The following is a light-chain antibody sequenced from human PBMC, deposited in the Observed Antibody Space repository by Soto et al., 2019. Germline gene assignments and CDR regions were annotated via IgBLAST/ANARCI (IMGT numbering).Light chain of an antibody. CDR3: QQYTSYS. Sequence: DIRMTQSPSTLPASVGDRVTITCRASQSISNSLAWYQQKPGTAPKLLIYHASSLESGVPSRFSGTGSGTEFTLTISSMQPDDFATYYCQQYTSYSFGHGTKVDIK. J-gene: IGKJ1*01. V-gene: IGKV1-5*01. CDR1: QSISNS. CDR2: HAS.